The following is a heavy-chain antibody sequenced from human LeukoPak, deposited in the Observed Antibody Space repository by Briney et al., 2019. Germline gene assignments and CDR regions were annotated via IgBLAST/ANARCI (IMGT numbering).Heavy chain of an antibody. CDR3: VKDRVDGSGSQFDY. CDR1: GFTFRSYA. Sequence: GGSLRLSCAAPGFTFRSYAMHWVRQAPGKGLEWVAVISYEGSIKYYADSVKGRFTISRDNSKNTLYLQMNRLRAEDTAMYYCVKDRVDGSGSQFDYWGQGTLVTVSS. J-gene: IGHJ4*02. V-gene: IGHV3-30*04. D-gene: IGHD3-10*01. CDR2: ISYEGSIK.